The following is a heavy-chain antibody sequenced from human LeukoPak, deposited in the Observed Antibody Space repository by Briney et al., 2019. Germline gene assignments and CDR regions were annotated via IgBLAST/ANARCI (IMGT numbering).Heavy chain of an antibody. CDR2: IYYSGST. CDR1: GGSISSGSYY. V-gene: IGHV4-39*07. Sequence: SQTLSLTCTVSGGSISSGSYYWGWIRQPPGKGLEWIGSIYYSGSTYYNPSLKSRVTISVDTSKNQFSLKLSSVTAADTAVYYCARGPMGFGESYPHDAFDIWGQGTMVTVSS. D-gene: IGHD3-10*01. CDR3: ARGPMGFGESYPHDAFDI. J-gene: IGHJ3*02.